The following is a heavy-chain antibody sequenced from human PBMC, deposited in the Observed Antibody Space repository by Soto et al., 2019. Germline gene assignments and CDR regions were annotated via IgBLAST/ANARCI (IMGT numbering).Heavy chain of an antibody. J-gene: IGHJ6*03. CDR1: GYTFTSYD. CDR3: ARGYNWNERYYYYYYMDG. D-gene: IGHD1-1*01. CDR2: MNPNSGNT. V-gene: IGHV1-8*01. Sequence: ASVKVSCKASGYTFTSYDINWVRQATGQGLEWMGWMNPNSGNTGYAQKFQGRVTMTRNTSISTAYMELSSLRSEDTAVYYRARGYNWNERYYYYYYMDGWGKGTTVTVSS.